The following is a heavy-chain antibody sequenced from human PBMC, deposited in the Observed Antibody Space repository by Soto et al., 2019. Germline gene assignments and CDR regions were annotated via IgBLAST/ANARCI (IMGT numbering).Heavy chain of an antibody. CDR2: IWYDGSNK. J-gene: IGHJ2*01. Sequence: QVQLVESGGGVVQPGRSLRLSCAASGFTFSSYGMHWVRQAPGKGLEWVAVIWYDGSNKYYADSVKGRFTISRDNSKNSLYLQMNSLRAEDTAVYYCAREGLRFLEWLAAFDLWGRGTLVTVSS. CDR3: AREGLRFLEWLAAFDL. D-gene: IGHD3-3*01. CDR1: GFTFSSYG. V-gene: IGHV3-33*01.